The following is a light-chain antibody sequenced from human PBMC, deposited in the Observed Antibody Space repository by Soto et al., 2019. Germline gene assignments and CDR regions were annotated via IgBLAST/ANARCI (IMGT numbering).Light chain of an antibody. J-gene: IGKJ5*01. V-gene: IGKV1-16*01. CDR2: AAS. CDR3: QQYNRFPLT. Sequence: DIQMTQSPSSLSASVGDRVTITCRASQAINNNLAWFQQKPGKAPKSLIHAASSLHSGVPSRFSGSGFDRDFTLTFGSLQPEDFATYYCQQYNRFPLTFGQGTRLEIK. CDR1: QAINNN.